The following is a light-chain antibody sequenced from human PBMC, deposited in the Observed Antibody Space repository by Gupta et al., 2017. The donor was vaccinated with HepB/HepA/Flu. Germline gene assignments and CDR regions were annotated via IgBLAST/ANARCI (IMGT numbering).Light chain of an antibody. CDR2: GNS. CDR1: RSNIGAGYD. CDR3: QSYDSSLSGFYV. J-gene: IGLJ1*01. V-gene: IGLV1-40*01. Sequence: QSVLTQPPSVSGAPGQRVPISCTGSRSNIGAGYDVHWYQQLPGTAPKLLIYGNSNRPSGVPDRFSGSKSGTSASLAITGLQAEDEADYYCQSYDSSLSGFYVFGTGTKVTVL.